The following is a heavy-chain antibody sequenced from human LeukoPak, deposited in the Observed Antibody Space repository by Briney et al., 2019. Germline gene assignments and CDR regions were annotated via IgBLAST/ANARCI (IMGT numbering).Heavy chain of an antibody. Sequence: SETLSLTCTVSGGSISGYYWSWIRQPPGKGLEWIGYIYYSGSTNYNPSLKSRVTISVDTSKNQFSLKLSSVTAADTAVYYCARERCSSTSCYVRGDDYYYMDVWGKGTTVTVSS. CDR1: GGSISGYY. D-gene: IGHD2-2*01. V-gene: IGHV4-59*12. CDR2: IYYSGST. CDR3: ARERCSSTSCYVRGDDYYYMDV. J-gene: IGHJ6*03.